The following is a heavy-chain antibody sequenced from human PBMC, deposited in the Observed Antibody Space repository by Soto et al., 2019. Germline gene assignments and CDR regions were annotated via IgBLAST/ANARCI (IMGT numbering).Heavy chain of an antibody. D-gene: IGHD6-13*01. CDR1: GGTFSSYA. CDR3: ARAYPEAAAPPGAFDI. CDR2: IIPIFGTA. J-gene: IGHJ3*02. Sequence: GASVKVSCKASGGTFSSYAISWVRQAPGQGLEWMGGIIPIFGTANYAQKFQGRVTITADKSTSTAYMELSSLRSEDTAVYYCARAYPEAAAPPGAFDIWGQGTMVTVS. V-gene: IGHV1-69*06.